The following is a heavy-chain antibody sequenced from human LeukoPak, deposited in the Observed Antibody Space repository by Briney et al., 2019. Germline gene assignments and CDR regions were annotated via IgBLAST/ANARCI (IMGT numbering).Heavy chain of an antibody. Sequence: PSETLSLTCIVSGYSISSGYYWGWIRQPPGKGLEWIGNIHHSGSTYYNPSLKSRVTISVDTSKNQLSLKLSSVTAADTAVYYCARRNYSSGWYYFDYWGQETLVTVSS. CDR1: GYSISSGYY. V-gene: IGHV4-38-2*02. CDR3: ARRNYSSGWYYFDY. J-gene: IGHJ4*02. D-gene: IGHD6-19*01. CDR2: IHHSGST.